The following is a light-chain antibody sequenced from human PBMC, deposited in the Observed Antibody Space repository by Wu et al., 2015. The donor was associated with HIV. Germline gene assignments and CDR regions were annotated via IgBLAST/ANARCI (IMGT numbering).Light chain of an antibody. CDR2: GAS. CDR1: QSISNN. CDR3: QHHRT. V-gene: IGKV3-15*01. Sequence: EIVLTQSPGTLSLSPGERATLSCRASQSISNNYLAWYQQKPGQAPRVLIYGASTRATGIPARFSGSGSGTEFTLTISSMQSEDFAVYYCQHHRTFGQGTKVEIK. J-gene: IGKJ1*01.